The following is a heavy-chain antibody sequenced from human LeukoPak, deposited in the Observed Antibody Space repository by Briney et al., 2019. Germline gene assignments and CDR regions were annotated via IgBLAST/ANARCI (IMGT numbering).Heavy chain of an antibody. J-gene: IGHJ4*02. CDR2: IDDSDSST. Sequence: GEPLRISCKGSGYSFNTWWISLVRQTPGEGLGWVGRIDDSDSSTKYSPSFEGHVTISADKSISTTYLQWSSLKASDTAMYYCARPQGSGSYVGIDYWGKGTLV. CDR3: ARPQGSGSYVGIDY. CDR1: GYSFNTWW. D-gene: IGHD1-26*01. V-gene: IGHV5-10-1*01.